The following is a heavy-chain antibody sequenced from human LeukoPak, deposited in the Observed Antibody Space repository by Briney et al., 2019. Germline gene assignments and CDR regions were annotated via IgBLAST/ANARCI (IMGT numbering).Heavy chain of an antibody. CDR2: ISGSGGST. CDR1: GFTFSSYA. D-gene: IGHD1-26*01. CDR3: AKSLSHWELMMIDY. Sequence: GGSLRLSCAASGFTFSSYAMSWVRQAPGKGLEWVSAISGSGGSTYYADSVKGRFTISRDNSKNTLYLQMNSLRAEDTAVYYCAKSLSHWELMMIDYWGQGTLVTVSS. J-gene: IGHJ4*02. V-gene: IGHV3-23*01.